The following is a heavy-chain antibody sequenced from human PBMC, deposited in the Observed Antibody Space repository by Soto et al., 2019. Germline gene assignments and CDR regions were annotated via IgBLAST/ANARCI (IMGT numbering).Heavy chain of an antibody. CDR1: GFTFSGHW. V-gene: IGHV3-74*03. J-gene: IGHJ3*02. Sequence: EVQLVESGGDLVQPGGSLRLSCAASGFTFSGHWMHWVRQVPGKGLEWVSRINTDGSSSAYADSVKGRFTISRDNAKNTLYLQMNGLRAEDTAVYYCAREAGYCSRTSCYRRAFDTWGQGTTVTVSS. CDR3: AREAGYCSRTSCYRRAFDT. D-gene: IGHD2-2*01. CDR2: INTDGSSS.